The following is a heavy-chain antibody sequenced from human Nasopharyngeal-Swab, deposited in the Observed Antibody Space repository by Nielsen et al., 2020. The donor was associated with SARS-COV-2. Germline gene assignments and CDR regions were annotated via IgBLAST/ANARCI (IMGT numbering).Heavy chain of an antibody. CDR1: GGSISSSSYY. CDR2: IYYSGST. D-gene: IGHD3-22*01. V-gene: IGHV4-39*01. J-gene: IGHJ4*02. Sequence: SETLSLTCTVSGGSISSSSYYWGWIRQPPGKGLEWIGSIYYSGSTYYNPSLKSRVTISVDTSKNQFSLKLSSVTAADTAVYYCARHERPWLLLRLPIGYFDYWGQGTLVTVSS. CDR3: ARHERPWLLLRLPIGYFDY.